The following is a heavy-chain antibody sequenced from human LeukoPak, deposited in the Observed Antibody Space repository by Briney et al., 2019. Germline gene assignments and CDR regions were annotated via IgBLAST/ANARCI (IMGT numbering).Heavy chain of an antibody. Sequence: GGSLRLSCAASGFTFSSYSMNWVRQAPGKGLEWVSSISGSSSYIYYADSMKGRFTISRDNAKKSLYLQMNSLRAEDTAVYFCARDVGEYCSGGSCTACVHWGQGTLVTVSS. CDR1: GFTFSSYS. CDR3: ARDVGEYCSGGSCTACVH. J-gene: IGHJ4*02. D-gene: IGHD2-15*01. V-gene: IGHV3-21*01. CDR2: ISGSSSYI.